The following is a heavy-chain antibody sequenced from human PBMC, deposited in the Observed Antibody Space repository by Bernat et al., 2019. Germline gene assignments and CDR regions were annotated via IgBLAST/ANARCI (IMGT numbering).Heavy chain of an antibody. CDR1: GFTFSSYG. CDR3: ARDASYSLGYYYGSGSQTPVYGMDV. Sequence: QVQLVESGGGVVQPGRSLRLSCAASGFTFSSYGMHWVRQAPGKGLEWVAVISYDGSNKYYADSVKGRFTISRDNSKNTLYLQMNSLRAEDTAVYYCARDASYSLGYYYGSGSQTPVYGMDVWGQGTTVTVSS. J-gene: IGHJ6*02. D-gene: IGHD3-10*01. CDR2: ISYDGSNK. V-gene: IGHV3-30*03.